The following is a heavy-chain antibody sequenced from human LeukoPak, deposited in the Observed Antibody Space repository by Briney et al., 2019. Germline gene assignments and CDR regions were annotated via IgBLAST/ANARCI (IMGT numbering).Heavy chain of an antibody. CDR1: GYTFTGYY. CDR2: INPNSGGT. D-gene: IGHD3-22*01. CDR3: ARDPLYDSSGYKYYYNYMDV. Sequence: ASVKVSCKASGYTFTGYYMHWVRQAPGQGLEWMGRINPNSGGTNYAQRFQGRVTMTRDTSISTAYMELSRLRSDDTAVYYCARDPLYDSSGYKYYYNYMDVWGKGTTVTVSS. J-gene: IGHJ6*03. V-gene: IGHV1-2*06.